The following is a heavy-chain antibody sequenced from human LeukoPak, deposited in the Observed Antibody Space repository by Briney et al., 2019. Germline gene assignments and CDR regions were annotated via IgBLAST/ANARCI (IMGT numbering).Heavy chain of an antibody. CDR3: ARGGYYYGMDV. V-gene: IGHV3-66*01. CDR2: IYSGGST. CDR1: GFTFSSNY. J-gene: IGHJ6*02. Sequence: GGSLRLSFAASGFTFSSNYMSGFRQAPGKGLEWVSVIYSGGSTYYADSVKGRFTISRDNSKNTLYLQMNSLRAEDTAVYYCARGGYYYGMDVWGQGTTVTVSS. D-gene: IGHD2-15*01.